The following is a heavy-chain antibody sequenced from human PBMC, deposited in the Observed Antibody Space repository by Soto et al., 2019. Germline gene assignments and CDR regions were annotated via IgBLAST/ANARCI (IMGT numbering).Heavy chain of an antibody. CDR2: ISAYNGNI. Sequence: ASVKVSCKASGYTFTSYGISWVRQAPGQGLEWMGWISAYNGNINYAQKLQGRVTMTTDTSTSTAYMELRSLRSDDTAVYYCARGRKSSSWYNWFDPWGQGTLVTVSS. V-gene: IGHV1-18*01. J-gene: IGHJ5*02. D-gene: IGHD6-13*01. CDR3: ARGRKSSSWYNWFDP. CDR1: GYTFTSYG.